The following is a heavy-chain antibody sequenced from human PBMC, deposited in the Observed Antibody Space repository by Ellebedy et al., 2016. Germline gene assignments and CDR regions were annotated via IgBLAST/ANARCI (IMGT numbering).Heavy chain of an antibody. Sequence: GGSLRLSCAASGFSFSSDWMTWVRQAPGKGLEWVANINDDGPEKNYVDSVKGRFTISRDNAKNSLYLQMNSLRAEDTAFYRCAKGAQSYFDSSGYWNSFDSWGQGTLVTVSS. J-gene: IGHJ5*01. CDR2: INDDGPEK. D-gene: IGHD3-22*01. CDR3: AKGAQSYFDSSGYWNSFDS. V-gene: IGHV3-7*03. CDR1: GFSFSSDW.